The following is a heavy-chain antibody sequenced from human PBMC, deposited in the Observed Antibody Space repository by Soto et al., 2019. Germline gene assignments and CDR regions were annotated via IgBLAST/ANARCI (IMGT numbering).Heavy chain of an antibody. D-gene: IGHD5-12*01. CDR3: ARVRFQRWLQFRAGWYFDL. CDR2: IYYSGCT. CDR1: GGSISSYY. J-gene: IGHJ2*01. Sequence: PSETLSLTCTVSGGSISSYYWSWIRQPPGKGLEWIGYIYYSGCTNYNPSLKSRVTISVDTSKNQFSLKLSSVTAADTAVYYCARVRFQRWLQFRAGWYFDLWGRGTLVTVSS. V-gene: IGHV4-59*01.